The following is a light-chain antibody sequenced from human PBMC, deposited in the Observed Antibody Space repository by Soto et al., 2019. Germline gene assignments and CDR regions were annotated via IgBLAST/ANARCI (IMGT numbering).Light chain of an antibody. CDR3: CSYAGSSTFDVV. CDR1: SSDVGSYNL. V-gene: IGLV2-23*02. J-gene: IGLJ2*01. CDR2: EVS. Sequence: QSVLTQPASVSGSPGQSVTISCTGTSSDVGSYNLVSWYQQHPGKAPKLMIYEVSKRPSGVSNRFSGSKSANTASLTISGLQAEDAADYYCCSYAGSSTFDVVFGGGTKLTVL.